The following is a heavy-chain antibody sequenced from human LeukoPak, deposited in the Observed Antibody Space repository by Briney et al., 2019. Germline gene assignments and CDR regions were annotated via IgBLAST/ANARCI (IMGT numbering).Heavy chain of an antibody. Sequence: GGSLRLSCAASGFTFSSYSMNWVRQAPGKGLEWVSYISSSSSTIYYADSVKGRFTISRDNAKNSLYLQMNSLRAEDTAVYYCARGDVVVVHNWFDPWGQGTLVTVSS. CDR2: ISSSSSTI. V-gene: IGHV3-48*01. D-gene: IGHD2-15*01. CDR1: GFTFSSYS. CDR3: ARGDVVVVHNWFDP. J-gene: IGHJ5*02.